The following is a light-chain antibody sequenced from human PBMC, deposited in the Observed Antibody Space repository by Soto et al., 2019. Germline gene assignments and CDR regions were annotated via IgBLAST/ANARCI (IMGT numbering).Light chain of an antibody. Sequence: QSALTQPASVSASPGQSIAISCSGTSSDVGAYDYVSWYQHHPGKAPQLIIYEVTYRPSGVSNRFSASKSGNTASLTISGLQAEDEADYYCSSYTRSSTYVFGTGTKVTVL. CDR2: EVT. CDR3: SSYTRSSTYV. CDR1: SSDVGAYDY. J-gene: IGLJ1*01. V-gene: IGLV2-14*01.